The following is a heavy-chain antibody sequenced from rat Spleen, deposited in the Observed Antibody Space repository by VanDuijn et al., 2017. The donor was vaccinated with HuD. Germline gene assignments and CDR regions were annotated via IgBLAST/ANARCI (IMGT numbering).Heavy chain of an antibody. D-gene: IGHD1-4*01. V-gene: IGHV5-29*01. CDR1: GFTFSDYY. Sequence: EVQLVESDGGLVQPGRSLKLSCAASGFTFSDYYMAWVRQAPTKGLEWVATINYDGSSTYYRDYVKGRFTISRDNAKNTLYLQMNSLRSEDTATYYCERPGITSYVMDAWGQGDSVTVSS. CDR2: INYDGSST. CDR3: ERPGITSYVMDA. J-gene: IGHJ4*01.